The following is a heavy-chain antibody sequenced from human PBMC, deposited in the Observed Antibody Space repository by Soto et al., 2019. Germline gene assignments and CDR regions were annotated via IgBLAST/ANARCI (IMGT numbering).Heavy chain of an antibody. CDR1: GGTFSSYA. D-gene: IGHD3-22*01. V-gene: IGHV1-69*01. J-gene: IGHJ4*02. Sequence: QVQLVQSGAEVKKPGSSVKVSYKASGGTFSSYAISWVRQAPGQGLEWMGGIIPIFGTANYAQKFQGRVTITADESTSTAYMELSSLRSEDTAVYYCARDSYYYDSSGYYYYFDYWGQGTLVTVSS. CDR3: ARDSYYYDSSGYYYYFDY. CDR2: IIPIFGTA.